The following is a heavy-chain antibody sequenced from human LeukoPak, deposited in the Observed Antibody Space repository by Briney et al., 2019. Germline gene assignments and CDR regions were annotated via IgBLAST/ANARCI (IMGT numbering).Heavy chain of an antibody. Sequence: GGSLRLSCAASGFTFSDYYMSWIRQAPGKGLEWVSYISSSGSTIYYADSVKGRFTISRDNAKNSLYLQMNSLRAEDTAVYYCARSRSHYYYYYMDVWGKGTTVTISS. CDR1: GFTFSDYY. J-gene: IGHJ6*03. CDR3: ARSRSHYYYYYMDV. CDR2: ISSSGSTI. V-gene: IGHV3-11*04.